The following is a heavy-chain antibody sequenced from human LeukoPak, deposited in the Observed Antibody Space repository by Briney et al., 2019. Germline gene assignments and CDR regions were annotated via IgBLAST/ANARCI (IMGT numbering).Heavy chain of an antibody. Sequence: PSETLSLTCTVSGGSISSYYWSWIRQPPGKGLDWIGYIYYSGSSDYNPSLKSRVTMSVDTSKNQFSLRLSSVTAADTAVYYCARLLTYCGGDCYPGGGWVDPWGQGTLVTVSS. V-gene: IGHV4-59*01. J-gene: IGHJ5*02. CDR2: IYYSGSS. CDR1: GGSISSYY. CDR3: ARLLTYCGGDCYPGGGWVDP. D-gene: IGHD2-21*02.